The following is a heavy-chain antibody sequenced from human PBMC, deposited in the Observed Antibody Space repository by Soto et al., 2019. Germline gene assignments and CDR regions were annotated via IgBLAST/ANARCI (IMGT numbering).Heavy chain of an antibody. CDR2: IYYSGST. Sequence: SETLSLTCTVSGGSISSYYWSWIRQPPGKGLEWIGYIYYSGSTNYNPSLKSRVTISVDTSKNQFSLKLSSVTAADTAVYYCARGDSGSSRDSYYYYYMDVWGKGTTVTVSS. J-gene: IGHJ6*03. V-gene: IGHV4-59*01. CDR3: ARGDSGSSRDSYYYYYMDV. D-gene: IGHD6-13*01. CDR1: GGSISSYY.